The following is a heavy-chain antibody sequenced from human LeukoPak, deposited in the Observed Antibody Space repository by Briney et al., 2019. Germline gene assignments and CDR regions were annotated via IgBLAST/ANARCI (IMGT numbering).Heavy chain of an antibody. D-gene: IGHD2-15*01. CDR2: IYYSGST. J-gene: IGHJ4*02. CDR3: ARRPGSGYCSGGSCQGGHFDY. Sequence: PSETLSPTCTVSGGSISSSSYYWGWIRQPPGKGLEWIGSIYYSGSTYYNPSLKSRVTISVDTSKNQFSLKLSSVTAADTAVYYCARRPGSGYCSGGSCQGGHFDYWGQGTLVTVSS. V-gene: IGHV4-39*01. CDR1: GGSISSSSYY.